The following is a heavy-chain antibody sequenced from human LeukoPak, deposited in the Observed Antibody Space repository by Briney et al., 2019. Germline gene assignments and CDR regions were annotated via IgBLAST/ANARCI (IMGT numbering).Heavy chain of an antibody. Sequence: SVKVSCKASGGTFSSYDISWVRQAPGQGLEWMGRIIPIFGIANYAQKFQGRVTITADKSTSTAYMELSSLRSEDTAVYYCARSELVVPAASPHFDYWGQGTLVTVSS. CDR1: GGTFSSYD. D-gene: IGHD2-2*01. J-gene: IGHJ4*02. CDR2: IIPIFGIA. CDR3: ARSELVVPAASPHFDY. V-gene: IGHV1-69*04.